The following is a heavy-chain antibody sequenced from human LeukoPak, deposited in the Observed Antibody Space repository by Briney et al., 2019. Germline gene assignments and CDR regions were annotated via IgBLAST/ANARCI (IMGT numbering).Heavy chain of an antibody. CDR1: GDTITSYV. V-gene: IGHV1-18*01. Sequence: ASVKVSSPASGDTITSYVVCLLPPRPHQLVAKERWISSYNGGADYAQKLQGRVTITTDTSTSTTYMERRSLRSDYTAVYYCARQKKQTTAIDYWGQGTQVTVSS. J-gene: IGHJ4*02. CDR2: ISSYNGGA. CDR3: ARQKKQTTAIDY. D-gene: IGHD6-25*01.